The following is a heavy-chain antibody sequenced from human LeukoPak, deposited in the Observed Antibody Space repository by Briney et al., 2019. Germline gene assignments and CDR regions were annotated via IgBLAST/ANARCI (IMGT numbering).Heavy chain of an antibody. CDR2: ISADNDNT. J-gene: IGHJ3*02. Sequence: ASVKVSCKASGYTFTNYGFSWVRQAPGQGLEWMGWISADNDNTEYAQKFQGRVTMATDTSTTTTYMELRSLRSDDTAVYFCARDQNTYYYDTTGYDAFDIWGQGTMVTVSS. CDR3: ARDQNTYYYDTTGYDAFDI. CDR1: GYTFTNYG. V-gene: IGHV1-18*01. D-gene: IGHD3-22*01.